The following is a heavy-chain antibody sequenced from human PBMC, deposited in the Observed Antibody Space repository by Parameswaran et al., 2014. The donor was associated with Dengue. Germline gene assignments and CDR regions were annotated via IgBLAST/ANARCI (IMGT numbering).Heavy chain of an antibody. V-gene: IGHV3-7*01. Sequence: VRQAPGKGLEWVANIKQDGSEKYYVDSVKGRFTISRDNAKNSLYLQMNSLRAEDTAVYYCARETTYYDFWSGYWVYYYYYGMDVWGQGTTVTVSS. D-gene: IGHD3-3*01. CDR3: ARETTYYDFWSGYWVYYYYYGMDV. J-gene: IGHJ6*02. CDR2: IKQDGSEK.